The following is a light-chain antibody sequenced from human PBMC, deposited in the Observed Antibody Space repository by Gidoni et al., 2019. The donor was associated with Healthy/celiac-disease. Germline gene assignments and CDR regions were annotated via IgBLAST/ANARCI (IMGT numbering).Light chain of an antibody. CDR2: GAS. J-gene: IGKJ5*01. Sequence: IVLTQSPGTLSLSPGERATLSCRASQSVSSSYLAWYQQKPGQAPRLLIYGASSRATGIPDRFSGSGSGTDFTLTISRLEPEDFAVYYCQQSVAFGQGTRLEIK. CDR1: QSVSSSY. V-gene: IGKV3-20*01. CDR3: QQSVA.